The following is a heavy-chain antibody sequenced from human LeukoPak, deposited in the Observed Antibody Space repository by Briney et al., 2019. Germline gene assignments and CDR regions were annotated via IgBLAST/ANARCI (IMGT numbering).Heavy chain of an antibody. CDR3: AKDRHAPGRYCSSTTCFPFDS. CDR1: GFTFSIYG. V-gene: IGHV3-23*01. D-gene: IGHD2-2*01. J-gene: IGHJ5*01. Sequence: GGTLRLSCAASGFTFSIYGMGWVRQAPGKGLEWASSISDNGGNTYYADSAKGRFTISRDNSKNTLYLQMTSLRAEDTAVYYCAKDRHAPGRYCSSTTCFPFDSWGQGTLVTVSS. CDR2: ISDNGGNT.